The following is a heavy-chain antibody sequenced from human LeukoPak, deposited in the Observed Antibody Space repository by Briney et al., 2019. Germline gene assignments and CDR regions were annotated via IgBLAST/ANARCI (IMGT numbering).Heavy chain of an antibody. CDR3: PRDEGATVATYRFDF. D-gene: IGHD4-17*01. J-gene: IGHJ4*02. Sequence: SGGSLTLSCAASGFEFNNYYMSWVCQAQGKGLDWLANIKFDGSHTYYVDSVKGRFPISRDNAKNSLYLQMSSLRAEDTAVYYCPRDEGATVATYRFDFWGQGTLVTVSS. CDR1: GFEFNNYY. V-gene: IGHV3-7*01. CDR2: IKFDGSHT.